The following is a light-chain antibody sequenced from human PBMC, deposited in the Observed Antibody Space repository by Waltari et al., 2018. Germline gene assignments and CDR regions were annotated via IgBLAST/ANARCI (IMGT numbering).Light chain of an antibody. CDR1: QNVNSY. V-gene: IGKV1-39*01. CDR3: QQGYATPFT. Sequence: IQMTHSPSSLSASVGHRVPITCRASQNVNSYVNWYQQRPGKAPVLLIYTASSLQSGVPSRFSGSRSGTDFTLTISSLQPEDFATYFCQQGYATPFTFGQGTRLEIK. CDR2: TAS. J-gene: IGKJ5*01.